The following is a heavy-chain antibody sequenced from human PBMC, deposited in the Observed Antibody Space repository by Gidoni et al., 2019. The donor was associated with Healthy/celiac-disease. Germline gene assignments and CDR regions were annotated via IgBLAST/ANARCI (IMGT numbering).Heavy chain of an antibody. J-gene: IGHJ3*02. V-gene: IGHV5-51*01. Sequence: EVQLVQSGAEVKKPGESLKISCKGSGYSFTSYWIGWVRQMPGKGLEWMGIIYPGDSDTRYSPSFQGQVTISADKSISTAYLQWSSLKASDTAMYYCARCRVVTPFPSDAFDIWGQGTMVTVSS. CDR2: IYPGDSDT. CDR1: GYSFTSYW. D-gene: IGHD2-21*02. CDR3: ARCRVVTPFPSDAFDI.